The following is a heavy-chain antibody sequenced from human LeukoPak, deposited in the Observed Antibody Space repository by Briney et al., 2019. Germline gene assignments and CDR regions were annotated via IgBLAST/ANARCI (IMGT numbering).Heavy chain of an antibody. Sequence: ASVKVSRKASGYTFTDYYMHWVRQAPGQGLEWMGWINPNSGGTNYAQKFQGRVTMTRDTSISTAYMELSRLRSDDTAVYYCARDRLWFGNYYYYMDVWGKGTTVTISS. CDR1: GYTFTDYY. CDR2: INPNSGGT. CDR3: ARDRLWFGNYYYYMDV. V-gene: IGHV1-2*02. J-gene: IGHJ6*03. D-gene: IGHD3-10*01.